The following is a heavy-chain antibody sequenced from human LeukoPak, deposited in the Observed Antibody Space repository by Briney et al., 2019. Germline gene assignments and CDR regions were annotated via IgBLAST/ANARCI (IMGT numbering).Heavy chain of an antibody. CDR2: IYYSGST. J-gene: IGHJ4*02. Sequence: SETLSLTCTVSGGSISSYYWSWIRQPPGKGLEWIGYIYYSGSTNYNPSLKSRVTISIDTSKNQFSLKLSSVTAADTAVYYCARQSAGHFDYWGQGTLVTVSS. D-gene: IGHD2-15*01. CDR1: GGSISSYY. CDR3: ARQSAGHFDY. V-gene: IGHV4-59*08.